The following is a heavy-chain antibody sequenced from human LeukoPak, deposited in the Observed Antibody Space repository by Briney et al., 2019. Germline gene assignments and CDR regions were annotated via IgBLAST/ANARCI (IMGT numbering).Heavy chain of an antibody. V-gene: IGHV3-21*01. CDR3: ARGLGYCSSTSCSSDY. CDR2: ISSSSSYI. J-gene: IGHJ4*02. D-gene: IGHD2-2*01. Sequence: GGSLRLSCAASGFTFSSYSMNWVRQAPGKGLERVSSISSSSSYIYYADSVKGRFTISRDNAKNSLYLQMNSLRAEDTAVYYCARGLGYCSSTSCSSDYWGQGTLVTVSS. CDR1: GFTFSSYS.